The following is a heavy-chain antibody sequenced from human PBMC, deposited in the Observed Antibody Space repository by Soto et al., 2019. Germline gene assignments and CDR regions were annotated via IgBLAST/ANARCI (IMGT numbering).Heavy chain of an antibody. CDR1: GFTFSSYW. CDR3: ASATGGYCSGGSCYYYYGMDV. V-gene: IGHV3-7*01. CDR2: IKQDGSEK. Sequence: GGSLRLSCAASGFTFSSYWMGWVRQAPGKGLEWVANIKQDGSEKYYVDSVKGRFTISRDNAKNSLYLQMNSLRAEDTAVYYCASATGGYCSGGSCYYYYGMDVWGQGTTVTVSS. J-gene: IGHJ6*02. D-gene: IGHD2-15*01.